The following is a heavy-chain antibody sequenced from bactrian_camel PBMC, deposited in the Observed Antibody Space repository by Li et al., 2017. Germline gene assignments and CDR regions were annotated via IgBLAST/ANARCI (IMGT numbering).Heavy chain of an antibody. CDR2: IGTVGIT. CDR1: GYGFAFANCG. D-gene: IGHD2*01. V-gene: IGHV3S56*01. Sequence: HVQLVESGGGSVQAGGSLKLSCVASGYGFAFANCGMAWYRQAPGKEREWVSSIGTVGITQYGDSLRGRFTVSRDNDKNTVYLQMSDLEPEDTAMFYCALLPREVFPGPCRPEPNEYRYWGQGTQVTVS. J-gene: IGHJ4*01. CDR3: ALLPREVFPGPCRPEPNEYRY.